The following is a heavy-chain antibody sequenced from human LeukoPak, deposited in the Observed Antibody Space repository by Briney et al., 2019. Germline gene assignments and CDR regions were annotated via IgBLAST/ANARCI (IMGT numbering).Heavy chain of an antibody. D-gene: IGHD2-2*01. CDR3: ARVVVPAAIVY. CDR1: GFTFSSYW. Sequence: GGSLRLSCAASGFTFSSYWMSWVRQAPGKGLEWVANIKQDGSEKYYVDSVKGRFTISRDNAKNSLYLQTNSLRAEDTAVYYCARVVVPAAIVYWGQGTLVTVSS. CDR2: IKQDGSEK. V-gene: IGHV3-7*01. J-gene: IGHJ4*02.